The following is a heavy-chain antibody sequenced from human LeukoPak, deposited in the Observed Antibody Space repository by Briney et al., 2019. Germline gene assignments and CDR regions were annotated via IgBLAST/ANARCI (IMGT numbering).Heavy chain of an antibody. CDR2: IYTSGST. J-gene: IGHJ4*02. CDR1: GGSISSYY. CDR3: AREIGYYDSSPGVDY. Sequence: SETLSLTCTVSGGSISSYYWSWIRQPAGKGLEWIGRIYTSGSTNYNPSLKSRVTMSVDTSKNQFSLKLSSVTAADTAVYCCAREIGYYDSSPGVDYWGQGTLVTVSS. D-gene: IGHD3-22*01. V-gene: IGHV4-4*07.